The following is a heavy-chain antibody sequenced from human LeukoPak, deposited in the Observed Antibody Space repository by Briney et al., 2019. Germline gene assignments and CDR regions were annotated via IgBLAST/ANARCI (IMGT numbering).Heavy chain of an antibody. V-gene: IGHV3-30*04. CDR1: GFTFSSYA. CDR2: ISYDGSNK. CDR3: ARGGGPFDY. J-gene: IGHJ4*02. Sequence: GRSLRLSCAASGFTFSSYAMHWARQAPGKGLEWVAVISYDGSNKYYADSVKGRFTISRDNSKNTLYLQMNSLRAEDTAVYYCARGGGPFDYWGQGTLVTVSS.